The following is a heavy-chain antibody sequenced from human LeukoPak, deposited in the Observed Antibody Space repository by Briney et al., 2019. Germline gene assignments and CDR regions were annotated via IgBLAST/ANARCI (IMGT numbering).Heavy chain of an antibody. CDR3: AKDQGRGYTYGPYYFDY. J-gene: IGHJ4*02. D-gene: IGHD5-18*01. CDR2: INPNTGDT. CDR1: GYTFTGYY. V-gene: IGHV1-2*02. Sequence: ASVKVSCTASGYTFTGYYMHWVRQAPGQGLEWMGWINPNTGDTNYAQKFRGRVTMTRDTSSSTAYMELSRLRSDDTAMYYCAKDQGRGYTYGPYYFDYWGQGTLVTVSS.